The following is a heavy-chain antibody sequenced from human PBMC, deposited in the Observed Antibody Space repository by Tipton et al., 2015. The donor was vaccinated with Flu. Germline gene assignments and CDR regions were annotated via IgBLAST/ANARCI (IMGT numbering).Heavy chain of an antibody. CDR1: GFTFSSYS. D-gene: IGHD3-10*02. J-gene: IGHJ4*02. CDR2: ISSSISTI. CDR3: ARLSYYDVDLKNFYFED. V-gene: IGHV3-48*04. Sequence: SLRLSCAASGFTFSSYSMSWVRQAPGQGLEWISYISSSISTIYYADSVKGRFTISRDSAKNSLYLQMNSLRAEDTAVYYCARLSYYDVDLKNFYFEDWGQGTLVTVSS.